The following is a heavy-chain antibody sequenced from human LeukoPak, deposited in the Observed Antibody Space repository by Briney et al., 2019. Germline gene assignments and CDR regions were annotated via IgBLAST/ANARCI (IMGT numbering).Heavy chain of an antibody. J-gene: IGHJ6*03. D-gene: IGHD3-22*01. V-gene: IGHV3-20*04. CDR2: INWNGGST. CDR1: GFTFDDYG. CDR3: ARGSPVVVGDYYYYMDV. Sequence: PGGSLRLSCAASGFTFDDYGMSWVRQAPGKGLEWVSGINWNGGSTGYADSVKGRFTISRDNSKNTLYLQMNSLRAEDTAVYYCARGSPVVVGDYYYYMDVWGKGTTVTVSS.